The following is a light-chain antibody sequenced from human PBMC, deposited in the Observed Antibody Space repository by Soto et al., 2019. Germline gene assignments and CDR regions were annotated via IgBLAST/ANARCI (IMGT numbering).Light chain of an antibody. CDR3: AAWDARLSAWV. CDR1: SSNIGSDY. Sequence: QSELTQPPSASGTPGQRVTISCSGSSSNIGSDYVYWFQQLPGTAPKLLIYTNYQRPSGVPDRFSGSKSGTSASLAISGLRSEDEADYWCAAWDARLSAWVFGGGTKLTVL. J-gene: IGLJ3*02. V-gene: IGLV1-47*02. CDR2: TNY.